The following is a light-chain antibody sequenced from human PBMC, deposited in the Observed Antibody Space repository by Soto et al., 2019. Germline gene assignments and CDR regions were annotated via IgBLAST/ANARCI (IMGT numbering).Light chain of an antibody. Sequence: QSVLTQPPSVSGAPGQRVTISCTGSSSNIGAGYDVHWYQQFPGTAPKLLIYGNSNRPSGVPDRFSGSKSGTSASLAITGLQAEDEADYYCQSYDSSLSGXFGSGTKLTVL. V-gene: IGLV1-40*01. CDR3: QSYDSSLSGX. J-gene: IGLJ1*01. CDR1: SSNIGAGYD. CDR2: GNS.